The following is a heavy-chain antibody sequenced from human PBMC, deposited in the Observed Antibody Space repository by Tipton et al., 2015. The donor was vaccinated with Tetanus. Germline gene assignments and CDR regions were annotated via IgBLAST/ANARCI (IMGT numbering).Heavy chain of an antibody. V-gene: IGHV4-30-2*01. Sequence: TLSLTCNVSGALITTGGYSWGWIRQPPGQGLEWLGYIYQTDSTYYNPSVRSRLTLSLRRSKNQVSLKLSSVTAADTAVYYCASRGYSGRRQIEDYWGQGTLVTVSS. CDR2: IYQTDST. CDR1: GALITTGGYS. CDR3: ASRGYSGRRQIEDY. D-gene: IGHD5-12*01. J-gene: IGHJ4*02.